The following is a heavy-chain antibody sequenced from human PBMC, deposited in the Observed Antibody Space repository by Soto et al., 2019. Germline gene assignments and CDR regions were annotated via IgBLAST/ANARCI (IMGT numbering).Heavy chain of an antibody. Sequence: QLQLHMSGSGLVKPSQTLSLTCTVSGASITYGAYSWSWIRQPPGKGLEWIGYINHLETTFYNPSLARRLTPSRDRTKNQVALNVKSMSAADRAGYFCARGGGFDSFDYWGQGILVTVSS. CDR2: INHLETT. J-gene: IGHJ4*02. CDR1: GASITYGAYS. CDR3: ARGGGFDSFDY. D-gene: IGHD3-10*01. V-gene: IGHV4-30-2*01.